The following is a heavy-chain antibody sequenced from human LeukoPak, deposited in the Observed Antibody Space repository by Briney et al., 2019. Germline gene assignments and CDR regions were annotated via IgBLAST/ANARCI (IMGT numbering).Heavy chain of an antibody. V-gene: IGHV3-11*01. CDR3: ARVGSTFYYDN. CDR1: GFTFTDYY. CDR2: ISNSGSTI. Sequence: GGSLRLSCAASGFTFTDYYMSWIRQAPGRGLEWLSCISNSGSTIDYADSVKGRFTISRDNAKNSLYLQMNSLRAEDTAVYYCARVGSTFYYDNWGQGTLVTVSS. J-gene: IGHJ4*02. D-gene: IGHD3-16*01.